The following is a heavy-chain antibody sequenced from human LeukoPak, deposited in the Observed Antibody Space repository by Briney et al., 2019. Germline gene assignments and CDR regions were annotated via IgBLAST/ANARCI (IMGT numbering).Heavy chain of an antibody. V-gene: IGHV4-59*01. CDR3: ARDRYSYGF. Sequence: SETLSLTCTVSGGFISTYYWSWIRQPPGKGLEWIGFISYSGSTYHNPSLKSRVTMSVDTPKNQFSLNLRSVTAADTAVYYCARDRYSYGFWGQGILVTVSS. D-gene: IGHD5-18*01. J-gene: IGHJ4*02. CDR1: GGFISTYY. CDR2: ISYSGST.